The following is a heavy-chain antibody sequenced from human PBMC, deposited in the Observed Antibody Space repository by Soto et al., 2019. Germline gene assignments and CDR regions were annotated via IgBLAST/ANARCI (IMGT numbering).Heavy chain of an antibody. D-gene: IGHD2-15*01. Sequence: QLQLQESGSGLVKPSQTLSLTCAVSGGSISSDTYSWSWIRQPPGKGLEWVGYIHHSGNTYFKPSLKSRVTISVDKSKNQLSLKLTSVTAADTAVYYCASTMLLGSFDAWGEGTLVTVSS. CDR2: IHHSGNT. J-gene: IGHJ5*02. V-gene: IGHV4-30-2*01. CDR1: GGSISSDTYS. CDR3: ASTMLLGSFDA.